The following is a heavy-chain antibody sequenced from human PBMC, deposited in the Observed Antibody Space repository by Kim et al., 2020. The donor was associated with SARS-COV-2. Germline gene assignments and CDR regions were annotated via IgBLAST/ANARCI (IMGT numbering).Heavy chain of an antibody. Sequence: ASVKVSCKASGYTFTSYYMHWVRQAPGQGLEWMGIINPSGGSTSYAQKFQGRVTMTRDTSTSTVYMELSSLRSEDTAVYYCARDGRHYCSSTSCRKRNWFDPWGQGTLVTVSS. V-gene: IGHV1-46*01. D-gene: IGHD2-2*01. CDR2: INPSGGST. J-gene: IGHJ5*02. CDR1: GYTFTSYY. CDR3: ARDGRHYCSSTSCRKRNWFDP.